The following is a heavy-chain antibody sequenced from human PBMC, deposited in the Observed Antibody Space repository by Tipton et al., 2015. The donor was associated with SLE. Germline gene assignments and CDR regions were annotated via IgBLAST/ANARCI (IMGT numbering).Heavy chain of an antibody. CDR3: ARGATGSSSWYY. V-gene: IGHV4-39*07. CDR1: GGSISSSSYY. Sequence: TLSLTCTVSGGSISSSSYYWGWIRQPPGKGLEWIGSIYYSGSTYYNPSLKSRVPISVDTSKNQFSLKLSSVTAADTAVYYCARGATGSSSWYYWGQGTLVTVSS. CDR2: IYYSGST. J-gene: IGHJ4*02. D-gene: IGHD6-13*01.